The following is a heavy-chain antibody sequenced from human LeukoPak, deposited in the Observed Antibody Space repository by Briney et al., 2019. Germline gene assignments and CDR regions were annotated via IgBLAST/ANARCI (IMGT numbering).Heavy chain of an antibody. CDR2: INPNSGGT. CDR1: GYTFTGYD. CDR3: ARVDTTTVTTYGAFDI. V-gene: IGHV1-2*02. D-gene: IGHD4-17*01. J-gene: IGHJ3*02. Sequence: ASDTVSCKASGYTFTGYDMHWVRQAPGQGLEWMGWINPNSGGTNYAQQFQGRVTMTRDTSISTAYMELSRLRSDDTAMYYCARVDTTTVTTYGAFDIWGQGTMVTVSS.